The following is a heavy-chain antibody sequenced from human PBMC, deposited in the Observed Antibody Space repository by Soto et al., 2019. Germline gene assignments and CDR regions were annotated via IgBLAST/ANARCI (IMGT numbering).Heavy chain of an antibody. D-gene: IGHD3-3*01. Sequence: QLVESGGGVVQPERSLKLSCTASNFVFSVYSLHWVRQAPGKGLEWVELISYDGGNKYYADSVKGRFTISRDNSKNTLYLQMNSLRREDTAVYYCARDKDQYDFWGGTLDSWGQGTRVTVSS. CDR2: ISYDGGNK. CDR3: ARDKDQYDFWGGTLDS. CDR1: NFVFSVYS. V-gene: IGHV3-30-3*01. J-gene: IGHJ4*02.